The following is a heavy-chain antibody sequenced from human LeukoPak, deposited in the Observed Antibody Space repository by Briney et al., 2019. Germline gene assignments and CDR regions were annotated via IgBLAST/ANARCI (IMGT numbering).Heavy chain of an antibody. CDR1: GGSISSSSYY. J-gene: IGHJ4*02. D-gene: IGHD3-16*01. Sequence: SETLSLTCTVSGGSISSSSYYWGWIRQPPGKGLEWIGSIYYSGSTYYNPSLKSRVTISADTSKNQFSLRLTSVTAADTAVYYCARGNWATFFDYWGQGTLVTVSS. CDR3: ARGNWATFFDY. CDR2: IYYSGST. V-gene: IGHV4-39*07.